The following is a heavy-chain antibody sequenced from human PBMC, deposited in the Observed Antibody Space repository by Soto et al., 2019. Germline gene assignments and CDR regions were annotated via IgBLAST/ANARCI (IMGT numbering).Heavy chain of an antibody. CDR3: TRSGGLDD. CDR2: INAANGNT. J-gene: IGHJ4*02. V-gene: IGHV1-3*01. Sequence: QVQLVQSGAEVKKPGASVKVSCQASGYSFTSYAIHWVRQAPGQGLECMGWINAANGNTRYSQKSQGRVTITRDTSTTTAYMDLSSLTSEDTAVYYCTRSGGLDDWGQGTLITVSS. CDR1: GYSFTSYA. D-gene: IGHD3-10*01.